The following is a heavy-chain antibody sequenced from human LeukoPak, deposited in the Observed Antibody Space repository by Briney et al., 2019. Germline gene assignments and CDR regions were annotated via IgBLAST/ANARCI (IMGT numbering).Heavy chain of an antibody. CDR3: ASVTLHRGYSYGYYFDS. CDR1: GYTFTSYG. J-gene: IGHJ4*02. D-gene: IGHD5-18*01. CDR2: ISAYNGNT. V-gene: IGHV1-18*01. Sequence: ASVKVSCKASGYTFTSYGISWVRQAPGQGLEWMGWISAYNGNTNYAQKLQGRVTMTTDTSTSTAYMELRSLRSDDTAVYYCASVTLHRGYSYGYYFDSWGQGTLVTVSS.